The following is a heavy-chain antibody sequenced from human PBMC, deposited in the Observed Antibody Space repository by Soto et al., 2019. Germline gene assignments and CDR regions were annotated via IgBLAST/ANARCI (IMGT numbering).Heavy chain of an antibody. D-gene: IGHD5-12*01. V-gene: IGHV3-48*01. J-gene: IGHJ4*02. CDR3: AREGYSVYDYPGYFDY. CDR2: ISSSSSTI. Sequence: EVQLVESGGDLVQPGGSLRLSCAASGFTFSSYSMNWVRQAPGKGLEWVSYISSSSSTIYYADSVKGRFTISRDNAKNSLYLHMNSLRAEDTAVYYCAREGYSVYDYPGYFDYWGQGTLVTVSS. CDR1: GFTFSSYS.